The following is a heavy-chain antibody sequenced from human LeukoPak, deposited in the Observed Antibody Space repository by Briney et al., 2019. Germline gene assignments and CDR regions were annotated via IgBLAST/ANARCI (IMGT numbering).Heavy chain of an antibody. Sequence: SVKVSCKASGGTFSSYAISWVRQAPGQGLEWMGVIIPMFGTANYAQKFQGRVTITADKSTTTAYMELSSLRSVDTAMYYCARDRYYDFWSGSHYFDYWGQGTLVTVSP. CDR1: GGTFSSYA. V-gene: IGHV1-69*06. D-gene: IGHD3-3*01. CDR3: ARDRYYDFWSGSHYFDY. CDR2: IIPMFGTA. J-gene: IGHJ4*02.